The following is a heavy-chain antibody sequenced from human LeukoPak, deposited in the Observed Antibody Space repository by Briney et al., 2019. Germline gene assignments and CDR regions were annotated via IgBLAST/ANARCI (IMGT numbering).Heavy chain of an antibody. CDR1: GVTFRGSV. V-gene: IGHV3-73*01. D-gene: IGHD1-1*01. J-gene: IGHJ4*02. Sequence: GGSLRLSCAASGVTFRGSVMHGVGQASGRGGEWVGRIRSEGYSYETSYAASVKGRFIISRDDSKNTAYLQMNSLNTEDTALYYCTRHDDQPWDYWGQGTLVTVFS. CDR2: IRSEGYSYET. CDR3: TRHDDQPWDY.